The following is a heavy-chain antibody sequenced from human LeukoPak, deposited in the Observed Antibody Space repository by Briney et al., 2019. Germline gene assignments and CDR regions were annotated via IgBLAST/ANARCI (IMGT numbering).Heavy chain of an antibody. CDR1: GGSISSYY. CDR2: IYYSGST. J-gene: IGHJ3*02. Sequence: DPSETLSLTCTVSGGSISSYYWSWIRQPPGKGLEWIGYIYYSGSTNYNPSLKSRVTISVDTSKNQFSLKLSSVTAADTAVYYCARFIAAAGYDAFDIWGQGTMVTVSS. CDR3: ARFIAAAGYDAFDI. D-gene: IGHD6-13*01. V-gene: IGHV4-59*01.